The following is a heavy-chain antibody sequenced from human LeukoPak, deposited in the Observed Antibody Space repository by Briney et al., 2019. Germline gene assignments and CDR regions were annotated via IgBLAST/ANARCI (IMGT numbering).Heavy chain of an antibody. CDR3: ARDFPNGSSLSRVLDY. CDR1: GYTFTSYG. J-gene: IGHJ4*02. Sequence: GASVKVSCKASGYTFTSYGISWVRQAPGQGLEWMGWISAYNGNTNYAQKLQGRVTMTTDTSTSTAYMELRSLRSDDTAVYYCARDFPNGSSLSRVLDYWGQGTLVTVSS. V-gene: IGHV1-18*01. CDR2: ISAYNGNT. D-gene: IGHD6-13*01.